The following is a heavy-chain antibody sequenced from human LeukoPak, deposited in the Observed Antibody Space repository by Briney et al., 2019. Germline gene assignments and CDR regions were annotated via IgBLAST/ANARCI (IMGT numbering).Heavy chain of an antibody. J-gene: IGHJ3*02. D-gene: IGHD3-3*01. CDR3: ARVGDYDFSQDLSDAFDI. CDR1: GFTFSDYY. V-gene: IGHV3-11*04. Sequence: GGSLRLSCAASGFTFSDYYMSWIRQAPGKGLEWVSYISSSGSTIYYADSVKGRFTISRDNAKNSLYLQMNSLRAEDTAVYYCARVGDYDFSQDLSDAFDIWGQGTMVTVSS. CDR2: ISSSGSTI.